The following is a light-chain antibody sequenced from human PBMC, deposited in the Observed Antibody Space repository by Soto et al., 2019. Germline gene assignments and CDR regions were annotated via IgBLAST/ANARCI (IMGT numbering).Light chain of an antibody. V-gene: IGKV3-11*01. CDR2: DAS. Sequence: EIGLTQSLASLSLSPGERATLSFRASQSGSSYLAWYQQKPGQAPRLLIYDASNRATGIPARFSGSGSGTDFTLTISSLQAEDFAVYYCQQYNNGPWTFGQGTKVDIK. CDR1: QSGSSY. J-gene: IGKJ1*01. CDR3: QQYNNGPWT.